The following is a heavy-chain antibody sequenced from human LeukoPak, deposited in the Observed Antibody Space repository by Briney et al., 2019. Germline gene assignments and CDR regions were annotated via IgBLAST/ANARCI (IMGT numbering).Heavy chain of an antibody. CDR1: GGSFSGYY. CDR2: INHSGST. V-gene: IGHV4-34*01. CDR3: ARGLGYYDSRLSYFDY. J-gene: IGHJ4*02. Sequence: PSETLSLTCAVYGGSFSGYYWSWIRQPPGEGLEWIGEINHSGSTNYNPSPKSRVTISVDTSKNQFSLKLSSVTAADTAVYYCARGLGYYDSRLSYFDYWGQGTLVTVSS. D-gene: IGHD3-22*01.